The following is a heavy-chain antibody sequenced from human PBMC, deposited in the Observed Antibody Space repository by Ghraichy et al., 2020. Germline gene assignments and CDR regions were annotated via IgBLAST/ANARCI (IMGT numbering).Heavy chain of an antibody. Sequence: SETLSLTCTVSGGSISSYYWSWIRQPPGKGLEWIGYIYNSGSTNYNPSLKSRVTISIDTSKNQFSLKLSSVTAADTAVYYCARARWYDYWGQGTLVTVSS. J-gene: IGHJ4*02. D-gene: IGHD4-23*01. CDR1: GGSISSYY. CDR3: ARARWYDY. V-gene: IGHV4-59*01. CDR2: IYNSGST.